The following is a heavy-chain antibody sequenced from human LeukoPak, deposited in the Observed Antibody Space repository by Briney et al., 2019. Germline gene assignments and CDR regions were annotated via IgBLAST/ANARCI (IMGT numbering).Heavy chain of an antibody. CDR1: GFTFSKYA. Sequence: GGSLRLSCAASGFTFSKYAMSWVRQAPGKGLEWVSVISGSGGSTYNADSVKGRFTVSRDNSKTTLYLQMNSLRAEDTAVYYCAKDLRLYDLWSGYPTIDYWGQGTLVTVSS. V-gene: IGHV3-23*01. CDR2: ISGSGGST. D-gene: IGHD3-3*01. CDR3: AKDLRLYDLWSGYPTIDY. J-gene: IGHJ4*02.